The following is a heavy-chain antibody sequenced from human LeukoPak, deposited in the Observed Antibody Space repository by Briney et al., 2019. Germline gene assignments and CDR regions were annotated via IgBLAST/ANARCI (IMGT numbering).Heavy chain of an antibody. D-gene: IGHD6-13*01. CDR1: GYTFTGYY. Sequence: ASVKVSCKASGYTFTGYYMHWVRQAPGQGLEWMGWINPNSGGTNYAQKFQGRVTMTRDTSISTAYMELSRLRSDDTAVYYCAREEIAAAEVYNWFDPWDQGTLVTVSS. CDR3: AREEIAAAEVYNWFDP. J-gene: IGHJ5*02. CDR2: INPNSGGT. V-gene: IGHV1-2*02.